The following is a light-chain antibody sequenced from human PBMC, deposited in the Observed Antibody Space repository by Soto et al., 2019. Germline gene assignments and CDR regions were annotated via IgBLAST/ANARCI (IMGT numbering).Light chain of an antibody. Sequence: DIVMTQSPIFLPVTPGEPASISCRSSQSLLYSNGYNYVDRYLQRPGQSPQLLIYLGSDRASGVPDRFSGSGSGTDFTLRISRVEAADVGVYSCIQSLPKTPYTFGPGTKVD. CDR1: QSLLYSNGYNY. CDR3: IQSLPKTPYT. V-gene: IGKV2-28*01. J-gene: IGKJ3*01. CDR2: LGS.